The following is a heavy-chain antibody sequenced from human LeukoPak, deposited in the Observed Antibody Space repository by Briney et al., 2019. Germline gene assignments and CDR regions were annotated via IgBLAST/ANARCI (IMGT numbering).Heavy chain of an antibody. CDR3: AAYGLGSSRRFDP. CDR1: GGSISSAGYY. J-gene: IGHJ5*02. CDR2: IYYSGST. Sequence: SETLSLTCTVSGGSISSAGYYWTCIRQHPGKGLEWIGYIYYSGSTYYSPSLKSRVTISLDTSKNQFSLNLSSVTAADTAVYYCAAYGLGSSRRFDPWGQGTLVTVSS. V-gene: IGHV4-31*03. D-gene: IGHD3-10*01.